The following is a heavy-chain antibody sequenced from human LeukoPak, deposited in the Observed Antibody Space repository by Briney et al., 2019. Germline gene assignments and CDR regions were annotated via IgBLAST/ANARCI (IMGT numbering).Heavy chain of an antibody. Sequence: GGSLRLSCAASGFTFSSYSMNWVRQAPGKGLEWVSSISSSSSYIYYADSVKSRFTISRDNAKNSLYLQMNSLRAEDTAVYYCARERGSGSYYEPLDYWGQGTLVTVSS. CDR3: ARERGSGSYYEPLDY. J-gene: IGHJ4*02. CDR1: GFTFSSYS. D-gene: IGHD3-10*01. CDR2: ISSSSSYI. V-gene: IGHV3-21*01.